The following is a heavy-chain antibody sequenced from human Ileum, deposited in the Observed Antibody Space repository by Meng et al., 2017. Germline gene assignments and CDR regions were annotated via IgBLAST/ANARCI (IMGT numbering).Heavy chain of an antibody. CDR3: TTAGLRCHNN. D-gene: IGHD4-17*01. CDR1: GFSFSNAW. CDR2: IESETRGLTT. J-gene: IGHJ4*02. Sequence: EVQLVESGGGLVKPGGSLRLSCVASGFSFSNAWLSWVRQVPGKGLEWVGRIESETRGLTTCYAAPVKGRFSISRDDSKNALYLQMNSLKTEDSAIYYCTTAGLRCHNNWGQGTLVTVSS. V-gene: IGHV3-15*04.